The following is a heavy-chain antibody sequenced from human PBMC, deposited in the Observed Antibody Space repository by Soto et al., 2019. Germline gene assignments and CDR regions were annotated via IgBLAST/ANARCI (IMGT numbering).Heavy chain of an antibody. J-gene: IGHJ4*02. CDR1: GFTFSSYA. Sequence: GGSLRLSCAASGFTFSSYAMSWVRQAPGKGLDWVSAISGSGGSTYYADSVKGRFTISRDNSKNTLYLQMNSLRAEDTAVYYCAKDPSGSYPLDLFDYWGQGTLAPVSS. D-gene: IGHD1-26*01. CDR3: AKDPSGSYPLDLFDY. CDR2: ISGSGGST. V-gene: IGHV3-23*01.